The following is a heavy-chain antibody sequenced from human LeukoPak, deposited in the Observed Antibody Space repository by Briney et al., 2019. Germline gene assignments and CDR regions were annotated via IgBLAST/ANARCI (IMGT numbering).Heavy chain of an antibody. CDR1: GGSISNYY. J-gene: IGHJ3*02. V-gene: IGHV4-59*01. CDR2: IYFSGST. Sequence: PSETLSLTCIVSGGSISNYYWSWLRQPLGKGLEWIGYIYFSGSTDYNPSLKSRVTISVDTSKSQFSLKLSSVTAADTAIYYCARDKGSGSYLDAFDIWGQGTMVTVSS. D-gene: IGHD1-26*01. CDR3: ARDKGSGSYLDAFDI.